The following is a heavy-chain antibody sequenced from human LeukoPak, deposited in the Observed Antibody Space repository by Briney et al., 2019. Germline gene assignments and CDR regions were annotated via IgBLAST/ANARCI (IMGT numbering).Heavy chain of an antibody. CDR1: RFTFSACG. J-gene: IGHJ4*02. Sequence: GGSLRLSCAASRFTFSACGMHWVRQAPGKGLEWVAAISFDGSHKYYADSVKGRFTISRDNSMNTLYLQMNSLRAEDTAVYYCAKGTAVDRQYFENWGQGTLVTVSS. CDR2: ISFDGSHK. D-gene: IGHD1-1*01. CDR3: AKGTAVDRQYFEN. V-gene: IGHV3-30*18.